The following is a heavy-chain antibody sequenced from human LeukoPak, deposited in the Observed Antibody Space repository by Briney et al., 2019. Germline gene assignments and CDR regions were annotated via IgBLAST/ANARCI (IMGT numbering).Heavy chain of an antibody. CDR2: IWYDGSNK. J-gene: IGHJ3*02. V-gene: IGHV3-33*01. D-gene: IGHD3-22*01. Sequence: PGGSLRLSCAASGFTFSSYGMHWVRQAPGKGLEWVAVIWYDGSNKYYADSVKGRFTISRDNSKNTLYLQMNSLRAEDTAVYYCARDITMIVVDAFDIWGQGTMVTVSS. CDR1: GFTFSSYG. CDR3: ARDITMIVVDAFDI.